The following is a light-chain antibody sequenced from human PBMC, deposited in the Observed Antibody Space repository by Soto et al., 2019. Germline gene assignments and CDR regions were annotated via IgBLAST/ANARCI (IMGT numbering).Light chain of an antibody. CDR3: QKYNSEPFT. CDR2: AAS. J-gene: IGKJ3*01. Sequence: DIQMTQSPSSLSASVGDRVTITCRASQDISNYLVWYQQKPGKVPKLLIYAASTLQSGVPSRFSGSGSGTDFTLTISSLQPEDVASYYCQKYNSEPFTFGPGTKVDIK. V-gene: IGKV1-27*01. CDR1: QDISNY.